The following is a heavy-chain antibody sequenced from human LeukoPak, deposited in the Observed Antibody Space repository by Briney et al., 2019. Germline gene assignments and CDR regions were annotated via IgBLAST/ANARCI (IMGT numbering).Heavy chain of an antibody. CDR2: ISSSSSYI. Sequence: GGSLRLSCAASGFTFSSYSMNWVRQAPGKGLEWVSSISSSSSYIYYADSVKGRFTISRDNSKNTLYLQMNSLRAEDTAVYYCAKLTYYYGSGSYIKGYFDYWGQGTLVTVSS. CDR3: AKLTYYYGSGSYIKGYFDY. D-gene: IGHD3-10*01. CDR1: GFTFSSYS. V-gene: IGHV3-21*04. J-gene: IGHJ4*02.